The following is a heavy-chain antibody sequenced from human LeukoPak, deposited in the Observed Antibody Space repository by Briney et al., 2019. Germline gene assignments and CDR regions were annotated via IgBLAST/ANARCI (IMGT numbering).Heavy chain of an antibody. V-gene: IGHV3-30*02. CDR1: GFAFSGYG. Sequence: PGGSLRLSCAASGFAFSGYGVHWARENPPYGPSWVGFMRYGESDTYYTDSVKGRFTISRDNSKNTLYLQMNSLKTEDTAIYYCAKDWTTDWSNWFDPWGQGTLVTVSS. CDR3: AKDWTTDWSNWFDP. CDR2: MRYGESDT. D-gene: IGHD3-9*01. J-gene: IGHJ5*02.